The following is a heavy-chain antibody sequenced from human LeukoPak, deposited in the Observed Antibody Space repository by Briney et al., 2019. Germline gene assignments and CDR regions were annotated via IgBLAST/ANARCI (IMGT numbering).Heavy chain of an antibody. J-gene: IGHJ5*02. CDR1: RGTFSSYA. D-gene: IGHD3-10*01. V-gene: IGHV1-69*13. CDR2: IIPIFGTA. Sequence: SVKVSCKASRGTFSSYAISWVRQATGQGLEWMGGIIPIFGTASYAQKFQGRVTISADESTSTAYMELSSLRSEDTAVYYCARDLTMVRGARYRPYNWFDPWGQGTLVTVSP. CDR3: ARDLTMVRGARYRPYNWFDP.